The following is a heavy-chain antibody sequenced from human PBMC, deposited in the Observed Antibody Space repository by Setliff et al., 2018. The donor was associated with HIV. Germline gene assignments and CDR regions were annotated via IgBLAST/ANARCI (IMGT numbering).Heavy chain of an antibody. CDR2: IKSKVDGGTA. J-gene: IGHJ4*02. CDR3: AKSSMYSSPYYFDY. V-gene: IGHV3-15*01. CDR1: GFTFTNAW. Sequence: PGGSLRLSCAASGFTFTNAWMSWVRQAPGKGLEWVGRIKSKVDGGTADYAAPVKGRFTISRDDSKNTLYLRMNSLKTEDIAVYYCAKSSMYSSPYYFDYWGQGTLVTVSS. D-gene: IGHD6-13*01.